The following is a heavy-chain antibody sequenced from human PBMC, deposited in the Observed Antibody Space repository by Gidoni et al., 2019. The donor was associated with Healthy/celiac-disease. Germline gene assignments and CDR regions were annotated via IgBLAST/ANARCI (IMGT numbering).Heavy chain of an antibody. CDR3: VRRYFDWLSQDWYFDL. D-gene: IGHD3-9*01. CDR2: ISGSGGST. Sequence: EVPLLESGGGLVQPGGSLRLSCAASGFTFSSYAMSWVRQAPGKGLEGVSAISGSGGSTYYADSVKGRFTIARDNSKNTLYLQMNSLRAEDTAVYYCVRRYFDWLSQDWYFDLWGRGTLVTVSS. CDR1: GFTFSSYA. J-gene: IGHJ2*01. V-gene: IGHV3-23*01.